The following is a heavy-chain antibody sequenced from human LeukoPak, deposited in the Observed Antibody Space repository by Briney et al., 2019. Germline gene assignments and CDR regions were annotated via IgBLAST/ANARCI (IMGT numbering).Heavy chain of an antibody. CDR1: GFTFSSYS. Sequence: GGSLRLSCAASGFTFSSYSMSWVRQAPGKGLELVANIKQDRSEKYYVDSVKGRFTISRDNAKNSLYLQMTSLRAEDTAVYYCASLRESFWIPEFDYWGQGTLVTVSS. CDR2: IKQDRSEK. CDR3: ASLRESFWIPEFDY. J-gene: IGHJ4*02. V-gene: IGHV3-7*03. D-gene: IGHD1-1*01.